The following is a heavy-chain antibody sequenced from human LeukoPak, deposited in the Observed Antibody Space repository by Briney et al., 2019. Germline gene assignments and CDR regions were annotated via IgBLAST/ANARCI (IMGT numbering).Heavy chain of an antibody. J-gene: IGHJ4*02. D-gene: IGHD6-19*01. V-gene: IGHV3-7*04. CDR2: IKQDGSEK. Sequence: PGGSLRLSCAASGFTFSSYAMSWVRQAPGKGLEWVANIKQDGSEKYYVDSVKGRFTISRDNAKNSLYLQMNSLRAEDTAVYYCARGSSGWYSFDYWGQGTLVTVSS. CDR1: GFTFSSYA. CDR3: ARGSSGWYSFDY.